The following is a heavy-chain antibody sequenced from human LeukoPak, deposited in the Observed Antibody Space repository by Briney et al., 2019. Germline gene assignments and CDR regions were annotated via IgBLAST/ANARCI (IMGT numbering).Heavy chain of an antibody. J-gene: IGHJ4*02. CDR2: IIPIFGTA. Sequence: SVKVSCLASGYTFIDYYMHWVRQAPGQGLEWMGGIIPIFGTANYAQKFQGRVTITADESTSTAYMELSSLRSEDTAVYYCATCSGGSCSVDYWGQGTLVTVSS. CDR3: ATCSGGSCSVDY. CDR1: GYTFIDYY. D-gene: IGHD2-15*01. V-gene: IGHV1-69*01.